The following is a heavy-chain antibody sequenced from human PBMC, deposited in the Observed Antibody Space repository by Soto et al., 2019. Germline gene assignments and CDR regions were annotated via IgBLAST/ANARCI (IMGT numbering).Heavy chain of an antibody. V-gene: IGHV4-59*01. J-gene: IGHJ4*02. D-gene: IGHD2-21*02. Sequence: SETLSLTCTISGGSISGCYWGWIRQPPGKGLEWIGNIYYSGSANYDPSLRSRVTISLNTSKNQFSLNLNSVTAADTAIYYCARWTYCGGDCYWLDFWGQGTLVTVS. CDR2: IYYSGSA. CDR3: ARWTYCGGDCYWLDF. CDR1: GGSISGCY.